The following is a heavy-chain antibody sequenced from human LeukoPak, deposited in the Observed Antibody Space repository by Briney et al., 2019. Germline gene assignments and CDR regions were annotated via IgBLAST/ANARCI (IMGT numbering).Heavy chain of an antibody. CDR1: GGSISSYY. Sequence: SETLSLTCTVSGGSISSYYWSWIRQPPGKGLEWIGYIYYSGSTNYNPSLKSRVTISVDTSKNQFSLKLSSVTAADTAVYYCASYRSGWFSGVDYWGQGTLVTVSS. CDR2: IYYSGST. V-gene: IGHV4-59*08. CDR3: ASYRSGWFSGVDY. J-gene: IGHJ4*02. D-gene: IGHD6-19*01.